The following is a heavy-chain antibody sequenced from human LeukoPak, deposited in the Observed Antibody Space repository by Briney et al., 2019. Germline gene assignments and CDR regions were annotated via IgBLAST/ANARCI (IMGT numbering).Heavy chain of an antibody. CDR3: ARSVPDYTRFDF. D-gene: IGHD4-11*01. V-gene: IGHV3-23*05. J-gene: IGHJ4*02. CDR2: FKTNYNQV. Sequence: GGSLRLSCAASGFTFSSYAMNWVRQAPGKGLEWVSTFKTNYNQVYYAESVRGRFTISTDNSKSTAYLQMNSLRVEDTALYYCARSVPDYTRFDFWGQGALVTVSS. CDR1: GFTFSSYA.